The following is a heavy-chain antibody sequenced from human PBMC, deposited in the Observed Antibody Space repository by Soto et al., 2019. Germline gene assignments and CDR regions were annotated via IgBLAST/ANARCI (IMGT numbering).Heavy chain of an antibody. J-gene: IGHJ6*02. D-gene: IGHD6-13*01. CDR2: IWYDGSNK. CDR3: PRDHQSSSWYSYYYYYGMDV. CDR1: GFTFSSYG. V-gene: IGHV3-33*01. Sequence: QVQLVESGGGVVQPGRSLRLSCAASGFTFSSYGMHWVRQAPGKGLEWVAVIWYDGSNKYYADSVKGRFTISRDNSKNTLYLQMNSLRAEDTAVYYCPRDHQSSSWYSYYYYYGMDVWGQGTTVTVSS.